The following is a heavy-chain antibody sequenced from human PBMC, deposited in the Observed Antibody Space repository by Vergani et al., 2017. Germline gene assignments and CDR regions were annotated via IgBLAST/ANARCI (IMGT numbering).Heavy chain of an antibody. Sequence: VQLVESGGGLVQPGGSLRLSCTASGFTFSNYWMQWVRQAPGKGLMWVSRINSDGDSTSYADSVKGRFTISRDNAKNTLYLQMDSLRAEDTAVYYCARGGVEPLYYLFHKDVLGQRAPVPVSS. J-gene: IGHJ6*02. CDR3: ARGGVEPLYYLFHKDV. V-gene: IGHV3-74*01. CDR2: INSDGDST. D-gene: IGHD1-14*01. CDR1: GFTFSNYW.